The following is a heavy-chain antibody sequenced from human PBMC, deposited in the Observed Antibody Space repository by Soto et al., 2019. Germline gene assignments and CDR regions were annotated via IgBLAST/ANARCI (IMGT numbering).Heavy chain of an antibody. J-gene: IGHJ3*02. V-gene: IGHV1-18*01. CDR1: GYTFTSYA. Sequence: ASVKVSCKASGYTFTSYAMHWVRQAPGQRLEWMGWVSAYNGNTNYAQKLQGRVTMTTDTSTSTAYMELRSLRSDDTAVYYCARGAYCGGDCQFGPDDDAFDIWGQGTMVTVSS. CDR3: ARGAYCGGDCQFGPDDDAFDI. CDR2: VSAYNGNT. D-gene: IGHD2-21*02.